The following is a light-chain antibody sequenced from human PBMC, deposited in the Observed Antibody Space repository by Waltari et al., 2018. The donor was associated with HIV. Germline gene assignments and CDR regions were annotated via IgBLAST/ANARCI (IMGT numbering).Light chain of an antibody. V-gene: IGLV3-21*02. CDR2: DDS. CDR1: NIGTKG. J-gene: IGLJ2*01. CDR3: RVWDSSSDHVV. Sequence: SYVLTQPPSVSVAPGQTARIPCGGNNIGTKGVHWYQQKPGQAPVLVVYDDSDRPSGIPERFSGSNSGNTATLTISRVEAGDEADYYCRVWDSSSDHVVFGGGTKLTVL.